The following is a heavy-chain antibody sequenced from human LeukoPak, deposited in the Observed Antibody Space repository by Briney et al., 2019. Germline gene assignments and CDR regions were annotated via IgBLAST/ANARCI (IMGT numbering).Heavy chain of an antibody. Sequence: GGSLRLSCAASGFTFSDYSMNWVRQAPGKGLEWVSAISGSGGSTYYADSVKGRFTISRDNSKNTLYLQMNSLRAEDTAVYYCAKSRAAAGYFDYWGQGTLVTVSS. CDR1: GFTFSDYS. CDR2: ISGSGGST. CDR3: AKSRAAAGYFDY. V-gene: IGHV3-23*01. D-gene: IGHD6-13*01. J-gene: IGHJ4*02.